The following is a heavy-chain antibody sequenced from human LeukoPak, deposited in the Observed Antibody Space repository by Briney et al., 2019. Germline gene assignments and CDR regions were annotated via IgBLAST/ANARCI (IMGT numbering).Heavy chain of an antibody. CDR2: ISSNGGST. J-gene: IGHJ4*02. CDR1: GFTSSSYA. CDR3: VKDAIWLIDY. Sequence: GTSLRLSRAASGFTSSSYAMHSVRQAPGKGLEYVSAISSNGGSTYYADSVKGRFTISRDNSKNTLYLQMSSLRAEDTYVYYYVKDAIWLIDYWGQGTLVTVSS. V-gene: IGHV3-64D*09. D-gene: IGHD5-24*01.